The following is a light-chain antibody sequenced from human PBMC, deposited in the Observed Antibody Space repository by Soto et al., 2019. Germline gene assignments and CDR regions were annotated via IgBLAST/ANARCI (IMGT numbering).Light chain of an antibody. V-gene: IGKV1-39*01. J-gene: IGKJ1*01. CDR1: QSITNY. CDR3: QQGYDTPRT. Sequence: DIQMTQSPSSVSASVGDKVAITCRASQSITNYLNWYQQKPGTAPKLLIFGASSLQSGVPSRFSGSGSGTDFTLTIDSLQPEDFATYYCQQGYDTPRTFGQRKKVEFK. CDR2: GAS.